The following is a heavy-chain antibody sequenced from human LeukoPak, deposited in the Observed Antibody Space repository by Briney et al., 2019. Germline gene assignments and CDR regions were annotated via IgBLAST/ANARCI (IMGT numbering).Heavy chain of an antibody. J-gene: IGHJ4*02. D-gene: IGHD1-26*01. CDR1: VASSCGFY. Sequence: TPCLSCAVYVASSCGFYSSSIPESPGPRLEWIGEINHSGSTNYNPSLNSRVTIAVDTSKIQFSLKLSSVTAADTAVYYCARWERGSYYDFDYWGQGTLVTVSS. CDR3: ARWERGSYYDFDY. CDR2: INHSGST. V-gene: IGHV4-34*01.